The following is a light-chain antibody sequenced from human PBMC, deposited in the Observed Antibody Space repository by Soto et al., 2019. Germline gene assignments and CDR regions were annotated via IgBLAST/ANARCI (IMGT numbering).Light chain of an antibody. V-gene: IGLV1-40*01. CDR3: QSYASSLSGSF. Sequence: QSVLTQPPSVSGAPGQRVTISCTGGSSNIGAGYDVHWYQQLPGTAPKLLIYRNTNRPSGVPDRFSGSRSATSASLTITGLQAEAEAEDYYQSYASSLSGSFFGTGTKLTVL. CDR1: SSNIGAGYD. CDR2: RNT. J-gene: IGLJ1*01.